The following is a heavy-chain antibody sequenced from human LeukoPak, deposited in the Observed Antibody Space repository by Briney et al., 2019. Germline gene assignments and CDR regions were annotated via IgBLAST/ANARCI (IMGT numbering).Heavy chain of an antibody. CDR2: IRYDGSNK. Sequence: GGSLRLSCAASGFTFSSYGMHWVRQAPGKGLEWVAFIRYDGSNKYYADSVKGRFTTSRDNSKNTLYLQMNSLRAEDTAVYYCAHLELDVVVPAAKTFGDYWGQGTLVTVSS. J-gene: IGHJ4*02. CDR3: AHLELDVVVPAAKTFGDY. V-gene: IGHV3-30*02. D-gene: IGHD2-2*01. CDR1: GFTFSSYG.